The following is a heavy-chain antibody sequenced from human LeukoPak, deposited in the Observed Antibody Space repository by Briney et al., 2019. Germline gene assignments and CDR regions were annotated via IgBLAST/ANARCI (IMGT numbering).Heavy chain of an antibody. V-gene: IGHV5-51*01. CDR2: IYPGGSDL. D-gene: IGHD6-19*01. CDR1: GYSFTNYW. J-gene: IGHJ5*02. Sequence: GESLKISCKASGYSFTNYWIVWVRQRPGKGLEYMGFIYPGGSDLRYSPSFQGQVTISVDKSITTAYLQWSSLKASDNAMYYCARHVVNLAVPGAPSWIDPWGQGTQVTVSS. CDR3: ARHVVNLAVPGAPSWIDP.